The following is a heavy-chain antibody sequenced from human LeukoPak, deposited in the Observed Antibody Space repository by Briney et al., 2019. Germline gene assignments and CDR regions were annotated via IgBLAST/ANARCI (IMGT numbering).Heavy chain of an antibody. D-gene: IGHD3-10*01. V-gene: IGHV4-59*01. J-gene: IGHJ4*02. CDR2: IYSTEST. CDR1: GDSISTSY. CDR3: ARVRSYYGSVTGKSYYFDY. Sequence: PSETLSLTCTVSGDSISTSYWSWIRQPPGKGLEWIGYIYSTESTNYNPSLKSRVTILVDTSMNQFFLKLSSVTAADTAVYYCARVRSYYGSVTGKSYYFDYWGQGTLVTVSS.